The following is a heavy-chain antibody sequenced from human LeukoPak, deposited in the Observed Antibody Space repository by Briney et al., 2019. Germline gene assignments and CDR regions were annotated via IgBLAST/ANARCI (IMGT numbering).Heavy chain of an antibody. Sequence: SETLSLTCAVYGGSFSGYYWGWIRQPPGKGLEWVGSVFHSGNTYYSPSLKSRLTISADTSKNQFSLTLTSVTAADTAVYYCARDRSVGVLPAPPFDFWGQGTLVTVSS. CDR3: ARDRSVGVLPAPPFDF. V-gene: IGHV4-38-2*02. CDR2: VFHSGNT. D-gene: IGHD6-6*01. CDR1: GGSFSGYY. J-gene: IGHJ4*02.